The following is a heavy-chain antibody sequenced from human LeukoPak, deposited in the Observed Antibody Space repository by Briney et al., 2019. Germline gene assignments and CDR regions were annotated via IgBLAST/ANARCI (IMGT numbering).Heavy chain of an antibody. CDR2: ISYDGSNK. J-gene: IGHJ4*02. CDR1: GFTFSSYA. Sequence: GGSLRLSCAASGFTFSSYAMHWVRQAPGKGLDWVAVISYDGSNKYYADSVKGRFTISRDNSKNTLYLQMNSLRAEDTAVYYCARAYCSGDTCYSATDWGQGTPVTVSS. D-gene: IGHD2-15*01. V-gene: IGHV3-30*04. CDR3: ARAYCSGDTCYSATD.